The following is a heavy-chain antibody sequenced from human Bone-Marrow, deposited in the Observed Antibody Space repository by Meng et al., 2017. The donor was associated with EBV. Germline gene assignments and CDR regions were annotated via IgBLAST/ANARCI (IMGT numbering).Heavy chain of an antibody. CDR1: GYTFTSYA. J-gene: IGHJ4*02. V-gene: IGHV1-3*01. D-gene: IGHD4-17*01. CDR3: ARGRREVTTYY. CDR2: INAGNGNT. Sequence: QVQLVQSVAEVKKPGASVTISCKASGYTFTSYAMHWVRQAPGQRLEWMGWINAGNGNTKYSQKFQGRVTITRDTSASTAYMGLSSLRSEDTAVYYCARGRREVTTYYWGQGTLVTVSS.